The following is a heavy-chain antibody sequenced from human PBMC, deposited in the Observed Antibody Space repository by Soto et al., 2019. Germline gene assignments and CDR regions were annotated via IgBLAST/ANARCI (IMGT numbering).Heavy chain of an antibody. J-gene: IGHJ6*02. Sequence: PGGSLRLSCAASGFTFSAYAMHWVRQAPVKGLEWVAVISYDGSSQNYADSVKGRFTISRDNSKNTLYLQMNSLRGEDMALYYCARGAVTTNYYYYGMDVWGRGTTVTVSS. CDR3: ARGAVTTNYYYYGMDV. V-gene: IGHV3-30-3*01. CDR1: GFTFSAYA. CDR2: ISYDGSSQ. D-gene: IGHD4-17*01.